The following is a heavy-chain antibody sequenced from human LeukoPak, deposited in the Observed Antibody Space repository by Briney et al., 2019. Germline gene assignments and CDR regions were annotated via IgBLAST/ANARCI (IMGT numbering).Heavy chain of an antibody. CDR1: GVTFSSYG. Sequence: PGGSLRLSCAASGVTFSSYGMHWVRQAPGRGLEWVAVISYDGSNKYYADSVKGRFTISRDNSKNTLYLQMNSLRAEDTAVYYCPKGSAAIVYYFDYWGQGTLVTVSS. CDR2: ISYDGSNK. J-gene: IGHJ4*02. CDR3: PKGSAAIVYYFDY. D-gene: IGHD2-2*01. V-gene: IGHV3-30*18.